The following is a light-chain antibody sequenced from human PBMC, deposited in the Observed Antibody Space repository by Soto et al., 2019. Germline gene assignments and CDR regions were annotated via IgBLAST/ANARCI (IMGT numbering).Light chain of an antibody. CDR2: EVS. V-gene: IGLV2-14*01. Sequence: QSVLTQPASVSGSPGQSITISCTGSSSDVGGYNYVSWYQQHTGKAPKLMIYEVSNRPSGVSNRFSGSKSGNTASLTISGLQAEDEADYYCSSYTRTTLVVFGGGTKVTVL. CDR3: SSYTRTTLVV. J-gene: IGLJ2*01. CDR1: SSDVGGYNY.